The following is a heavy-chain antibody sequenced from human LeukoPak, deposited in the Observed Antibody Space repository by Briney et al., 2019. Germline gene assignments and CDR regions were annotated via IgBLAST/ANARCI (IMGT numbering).Heavy chain of an antibody. Sequence: SATLSHTCTVSGVSVSSSSYYGCWIRQPPGKGLEWIGYLSYSGSTNYNPSLKSRVSISVDTSKNQFSLKLSSVTAADTAVYYCARYPHCSSTDCYVTWGQGTLVIVPA. D-gene: IGHD2-2*01. CDR1: GVSVSSSSYY. J-gene: IGHJ4*02. V-gene: IGHV4-61*01. CDR3: ARYPHCSSTDCYVT. CDR2: LSYSGST.